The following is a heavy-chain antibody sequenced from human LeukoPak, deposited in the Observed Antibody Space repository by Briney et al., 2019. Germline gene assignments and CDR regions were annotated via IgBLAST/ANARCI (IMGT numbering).Heavy chain of an antibody. V-gene: IGHV3-23*01. D-gene: IGHD3-22*01. Sequence: GGSLRLSCAASGFTFSSYAMSWVRQAPGRGLEWVSGISGSGDNTYYADSVKGRFTISRDNSKNTLYVQVNSLGTEDTAAYYCAKGSYYDSSGSFYLDYWGQGTLVTVSS. CDR2: ISGSGDNT. J-gene: IGHJ4*02. CDR1: GFTFSSYA. CDR3: AKGSYYDSSGSFYLDY.